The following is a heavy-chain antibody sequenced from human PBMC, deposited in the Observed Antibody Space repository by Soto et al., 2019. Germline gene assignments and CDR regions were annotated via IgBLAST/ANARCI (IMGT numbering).Heavy chain of an antibody. D-gene: IGHD3-10*01. Sequence: EVQLLESGGGLVQPGGSLRLSCAASGFTFNNYAMTWVRQAPGKGLEWVSAISGGGDTTSYADSVKGRFTVSRDGSKTTRYLQRSSRRAEDTALYYCAKGRGGSGSLTPRVDFWGQGTLVTVSS. J-gene: IGHJ4*02. CDR2: ISGGGDTT. V-gene: IGHV3-23*01. CDR1: GFTFNNYA. CDR3: AKGRGGSGSLTPRVDF.